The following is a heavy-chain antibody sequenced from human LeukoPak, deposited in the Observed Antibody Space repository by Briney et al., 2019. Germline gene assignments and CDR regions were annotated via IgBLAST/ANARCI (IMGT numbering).Heavy chain of an antibody. Sequence: SETLSLTCTVSGGSISSYYWSWIRQPPGKGLEWIGYIYYSGSTNYNPSLKSRVTISVDTSKNQFSLKLSSVTAADTAVYYCARGYYDSSGYYPAEYFQHWGQGTLATVSS. D-gene: IGHD3-22*01. CDR2: IYYSGST. V-gene: IGHV4-59*01. J-gene: IGHJ1*01. CDR1: GGSISSYY. CDR3: ARGYYDSSGYYPAEYFQH.